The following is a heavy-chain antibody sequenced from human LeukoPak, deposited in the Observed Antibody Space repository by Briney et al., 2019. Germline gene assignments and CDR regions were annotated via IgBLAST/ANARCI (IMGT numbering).Heavy chain of an antibody. V-gene: IGHV3-23*01. CDR1: GFTFSAYA. CDR2: VATSDAYT. Sequence: GGSLRLSCAASGFTFSAYAMTWVRQGPGTGLECVSTVATSDAYTYYADSVQGRFTISRDNSKNTLYLQMDSLRAEDTAIYYCAKALRQQPRAYDYWGQGTLVTVSS. D-gene: IGHD6-13*01. J-gene: IGHJ4*02. CDR3: AKALRQQPRAYDY.